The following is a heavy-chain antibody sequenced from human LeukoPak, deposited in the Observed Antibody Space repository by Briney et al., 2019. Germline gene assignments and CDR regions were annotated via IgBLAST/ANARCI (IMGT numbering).Heavy chain of an antibody. D-gene: IGHD2-15*01. V-gene: IGHV3-9*01. CDR3: VKGLLGYHYYYGMDV. CDR1: GFTFDDYA. CDR2: ISWNSGTI. Sequence: PGGSLRLSCAASGFTFDDYAMHWVRQAPGKGLEWVSGISWNSGTIGYADSVKGRFTISRDNAKNSLYLQMNSLRAEDTALYYCVKGLLGYHYYYGMDVWGQGTTVTVSS. J-gene: IGHJ6*02.